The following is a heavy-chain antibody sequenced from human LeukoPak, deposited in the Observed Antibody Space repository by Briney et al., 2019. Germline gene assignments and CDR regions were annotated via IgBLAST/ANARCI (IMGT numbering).Heavy chain of an antibody. CDR3: ARRARDCSSTNCFNYYYYTDV. J-gene: IGHJ6*03. V-gene: IGHV1-8*03. CDR1: GYTFTNYD. Sequence: GASVKVSCKAFGYTFTNYDINWVRQAAGQGLEWMGWMNPNNGNTGYAQKFQGRVTITRSTSISTAYMELSSLRSEDTAVYYCARRARDCSSTNCFNYYYYTDVWGKGTTVTVSS. CDR2: MNPNNGNT. D-gene: IGHD2-2*01.